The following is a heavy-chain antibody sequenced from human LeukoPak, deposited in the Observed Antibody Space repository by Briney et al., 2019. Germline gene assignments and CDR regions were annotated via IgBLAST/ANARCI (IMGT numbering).Heavy chain of an antibody. Sequence: SETLSLTCVVYGGPFTTYYWSWIRQPPGKGLEWIGEINHSGSTNYSPSLKGRVTLSVDTSKNQFSLKLNSVTAADTAVYYCARDVSSWDDAFDIWGQGTMVTVSS. D-gene: IGHD6-13*01. CDR1: GGPFTTYY. CDR3: ARDVSSWDDAFDI. J-gene: IGHJ3*02. V-gene: IGHV4-34*01. CDR2: INHSGST.